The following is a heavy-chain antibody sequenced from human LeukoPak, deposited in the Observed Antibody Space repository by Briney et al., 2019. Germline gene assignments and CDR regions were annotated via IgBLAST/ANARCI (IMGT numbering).Heavy chain of an antibody. CDR2: IVPIFGTA. V-gene: IGHV1-69*13. CDR3: ARWGRGVVVPAANYMYYFDY. CDR1: GGTFSSYA. Sequence: SVKVSCKASGGTFSSYAISWVRQAPGQGLEWMGGIVPIFGTANYAQKFQGRVTITADESTSTAYMELSSLRSEDTAVYYCARWGRGVVVPAANYMYYFDYWGQGTLVTVSS. D-gene: IGHD2-2*01. J-gene: IGHJ4*02.